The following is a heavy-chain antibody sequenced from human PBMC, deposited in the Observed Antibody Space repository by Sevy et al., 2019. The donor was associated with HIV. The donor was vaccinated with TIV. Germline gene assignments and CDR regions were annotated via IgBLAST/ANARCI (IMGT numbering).Heavy chain of an antibody. V-gene: IGHV3-7*01. CDR3: ARDLIVPTGMFYYGMHV. Sequence: GGSLRLSCAASGFTVGTYWMSWVRQAPGKGLQWVASIKQDESEKNYVDSVKGRFTISRDNAKNSLALQMNSLRAEDTAVYYCARDLIVPTGMFYYGMHVWGQGTTVTVSS. D-gene: IGHD2-2*01. CDR2: IKQDESEK. CDR1: GFTVGTYW. J-gene: IGHJ6*02.